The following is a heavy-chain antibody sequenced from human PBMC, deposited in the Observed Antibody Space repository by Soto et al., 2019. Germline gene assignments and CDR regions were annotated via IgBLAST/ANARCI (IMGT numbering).Heavy chain of an antibody. D-gene: IGHD2-2*01. V-gene: IGHV1-69*01. CDR2: IIPIFGTA. Sequence: QVQLVQSGAEVKKPGSSVKVSCKASGGTFSSYAISWVRQAPGQGLEWMGGIIPIFGTANYAQKFQGRVTITANESTSTAYMELSSLRSEDTAVYYCAGDHSIQDIVVVPAAQDWFDPWGQGTLVTVSS. J-gene: IGHJ5*02. CDR3: AGDHSIQDIVVVPAAQDWFDP. CDR1: GGTFSSYA.